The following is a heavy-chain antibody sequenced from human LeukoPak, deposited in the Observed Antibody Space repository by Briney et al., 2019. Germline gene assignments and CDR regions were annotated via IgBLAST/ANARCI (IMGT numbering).Heavy chain of an antibody. V-gene: IGHV3-30-3*01. J-gene: IGHJ4*02. Sequence: GGSLRLSCAASGFTFSSYAMHWVRQAPGKGLEWVAVISYDGSNKYYADSVKGRFTISRDSSKNTLYLQMNSLRAEDTAVYYCARGVVPAAIRPFGYWGQGTLVTVSS. CDR2: ISYDGSNK. D-gene: IGHD2-2*02. CDR1: GFTFSSYA. CDR3: ARGVVPAAIRPFGY.